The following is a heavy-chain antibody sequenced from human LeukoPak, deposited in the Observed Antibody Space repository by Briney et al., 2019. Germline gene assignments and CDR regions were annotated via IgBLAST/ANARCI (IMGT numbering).Heavy chain of an antibody. CDR3: ARHYYGSENYYFDF. J-gene: IGHJ4*02. Sequence: PSQTLSLTCTVSGGSINSGSYYWSWIRQPAGKVLEWIGRIHSSGTTNYKSSLKSRVTILVDTPRNQFSLKLTSVTAADTAVYYCARHYYGSENYYFDFWGQGTLVTVSS. CDR1: GGSINSGSYY. D-gene: IGHD3-10*01. V-gene: IGHV4-61*02. CDR2: IHSSGTT.